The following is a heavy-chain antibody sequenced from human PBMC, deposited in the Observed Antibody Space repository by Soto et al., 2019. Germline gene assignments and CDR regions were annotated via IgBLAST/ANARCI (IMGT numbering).Heavy chain of an antibody. CDR2: IMQDGSEK. J-gene: IGHJ4*02. CDR3: ARGHSAPDY. Sequence: EVQLVESGGGLVQPGGSLRLSCTVSGFSISSYWMRWVRQAPGKGLEWVANIMQDGSEKQYVDSVKGRFTISRDNAKNSLYLQMNGLRAEDTAVYYCARGHSAPDYWGQGTLVTVSS. V-gene: IGHV3-7*01. CDR1: GFSISSYW.